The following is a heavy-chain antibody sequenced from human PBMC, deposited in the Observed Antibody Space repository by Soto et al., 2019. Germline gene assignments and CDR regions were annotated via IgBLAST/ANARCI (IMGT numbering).Heavy chain of an antibody. CDR3: PYCSSTGCYYYYYMDV. CDR2: INHSGST. CDR1: GGTFSGYY. D-gene: IGHD2-2*01. V-gene: IGHV4-34*08. Sequence: SETLSLTCAVYGGTFSGYYWSWIRQPPGKGLEWIGEINHSGSTNYNPSLKSRVTISVDTSKNQFSLKLSSVTAADTAVYYCPYCSSTGCYYYYYMDVWGKGTTVTVSS. J-gene: IGHJ6*03.